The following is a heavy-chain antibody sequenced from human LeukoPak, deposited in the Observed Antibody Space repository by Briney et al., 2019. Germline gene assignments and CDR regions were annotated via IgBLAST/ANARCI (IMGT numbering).Heavy chain of an antibody. Sequence: GGSPRLSCAASGFSLRNYAMHWVRQAPGKGLEWVTVISIDGKDKKYSDSVKGRFASSRDNSKNTLDLQMNSLRVEDTAVYYCAKDQKWGPADYYFDSWGQGTLVTVSS. V-gene: IGHV3-30*18. J-gene: IGHJ4*02. CDR1: GFSLRNYA. CDR2: ISIDGKDK. CDR3: AKDQKWGPADYYFDS. D-gene: IGHD2-2*01.